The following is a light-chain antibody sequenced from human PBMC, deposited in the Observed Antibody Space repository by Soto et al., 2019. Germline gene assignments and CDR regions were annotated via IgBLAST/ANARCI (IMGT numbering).Light chain of an antibody. Sequence: DIQMTQSPSTLSTSVGDRVTLTCRASQSISNSLAWYQQKPGKAPKLLIYDASNLESGVPSRFSGSGSGTEFTLTISSLQPDDFATYYCQQYNSYSRTFGRGTKVDIK. V-gene: IGKV1-5*01. CDR3: QQYNSYSRT. CDR2: DAS. CDR1: QSISNS. J-gene: IGKJ1*01.